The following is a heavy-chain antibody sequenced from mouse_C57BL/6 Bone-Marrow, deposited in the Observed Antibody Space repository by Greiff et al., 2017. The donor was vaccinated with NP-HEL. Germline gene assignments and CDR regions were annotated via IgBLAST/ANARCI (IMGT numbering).Heavy chain of an antibody. CDR3: ARQAYYGSSSAWFAY. CDR1: RYTFTSYW. V-gene: IGHV1-59*01. CDR2: IDPSDSYT. Sequence: QVQLQQPGAELVRPGTSVKLSCKASRYTFTSYWMHWVKQRPGRGLEWIGVIDPSDSYTNYNQKFKGKATLTVDTSSSTAYMQLSSLTSEDSAVYYCARQAYYGSSSAWFAYWGQGTLVTVSA. D-gene: IGHD1-1*01. J-gene: IGHJ3*01.